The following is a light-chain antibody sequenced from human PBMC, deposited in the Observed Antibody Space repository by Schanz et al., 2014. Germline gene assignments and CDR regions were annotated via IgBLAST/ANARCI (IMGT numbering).Light chain of an antibody. Sequence: QSVLTQPPSVSGAPGQRVTISCTGSSSNIGAGYDVPWYQQLPGAAPKLLIHGNSNRPSGVPDRFSGSKSGNTASLTVSGLQPEDEADYYCSSYTSSSPGFGGGTKLTVL. J-gene: IGLJ3*02. CDR3: SSYTSSSPG. V-gene: IGLV1-40*01. CDR1: SSNIGAGYD. CDR2: GNS.